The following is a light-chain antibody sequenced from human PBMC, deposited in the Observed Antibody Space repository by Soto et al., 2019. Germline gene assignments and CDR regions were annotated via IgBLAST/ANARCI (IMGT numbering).Light chain of an antibody. J-gene: IGKJ1*01. Sequence: EIVMTQSPATLSVSPGERATLSCRASQSVSSNLAWDQQNPGQAPRLLIYGASTRATGIPARFSGSGSGTEFTLTISSLQSEDFAVYYCQQYNNWPRTFGQGTKVEIK. CDR1: QSVSSN. CDR3: QQYNNWPRT. V-gene: IGKV3-15*01. CDR2: GAS.